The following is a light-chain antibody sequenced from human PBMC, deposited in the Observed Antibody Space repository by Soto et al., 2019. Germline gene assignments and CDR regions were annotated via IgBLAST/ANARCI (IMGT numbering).Light chain of an antibody. CDR1: QSVSSSY. CDR2: GAS. Sequence: EIVLTQSPGTLSLSPGERATFSCRASQSVSSSYIAWYQQKRGQAPRRLIYGASIRATGIPDRFSGSGSGTDFTLTISRLEPEDFALYYCQQYHTSPLTFGQGTKVEFK. J-gene: IGKJ1*01. V-gene: IGKV3-20*01. CDR3: QQYHTSPLT.